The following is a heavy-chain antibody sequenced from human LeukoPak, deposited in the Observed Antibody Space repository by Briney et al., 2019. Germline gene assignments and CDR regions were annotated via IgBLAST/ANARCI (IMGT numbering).Heavy chain of an antibody. J-gene: IGHJ3*02. V-gene: IGHV3-23*01. CDR2: ISGSGGST. CDR1: GFTFSSYA. D-gene: IGHD3-10*01. CDR3: AKYLYRSGPGAI. Sequence: GGSLRLSCAASGFTFSSYAMSWVRQAPGKGLEWVSAISGSGGSTYYAHSVKGRFTISSDNSKNTLYLQMNSLRAEDTAVYYCAKYLYRSGPGAIWGQGEMVTVSS.